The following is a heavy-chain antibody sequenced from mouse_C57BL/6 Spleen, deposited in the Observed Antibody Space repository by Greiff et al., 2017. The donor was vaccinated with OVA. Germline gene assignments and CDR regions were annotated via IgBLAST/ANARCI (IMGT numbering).Heavy chain of an antibody. J-gene: IGHJ2*01. CDR2: IYPGDGDT. CDR3: ARWCLLGDY. D-gene: IGHD1-1*01. Sequence: VQLQQSGPELVKPGASVKISCKASGYAFSSSWMNWVKQRPGKGLEWIGRIYPGDGDTNYNGKFKGKATLTADKSSSTAYMQLSSLTSEDSAVYFCARWCLLGDYWGQGTTLTVSS. CDR1: GYAFSSSW. V-gene: IGHV1-82*01.